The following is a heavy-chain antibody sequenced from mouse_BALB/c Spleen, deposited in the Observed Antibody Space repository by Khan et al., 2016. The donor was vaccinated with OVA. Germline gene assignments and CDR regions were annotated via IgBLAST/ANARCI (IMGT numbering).Heavy chain of an antibody. Sequence: QVQLKQSGAELVRPGASVKLSCTASGYNITNNCILWVKQRPGQGLEWIGAIDPADGDTRYTPKFQGKATLTADKSSSTAYMQLSSLTSDDSAVYYCASHYGNYFDFWGQGTIVTVSA. CDR2: IDPADGDT. CDR1: GYNITNNC. CDR3: ASHYGNYFDF. V-gene: IGHV1-87*01. J-gene: IGHJ3*01. D-gene: IGHD2-1*01.